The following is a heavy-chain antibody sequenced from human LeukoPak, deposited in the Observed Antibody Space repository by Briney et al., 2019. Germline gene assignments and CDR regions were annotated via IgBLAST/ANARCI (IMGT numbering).Heavy chain of an antibody. CDR2: IKAKAHGGTI. CDR3: AKGRAGNYYYDSSDY. J-gene: IGHJ4*02. Sequence: GGSLRLSCAASGFTFINAWMAWVRQAPGKGLEWVGRIKAKAHGGTIEYAAPVKGRFTISRDDSKNTLYLQMNSLRAEDTAVYYCAKGRAGNYYYDSSDYWGQGTLVTVSS. CDR1: GFTFINAW. D-gene: IGHD3-22*01. V-gene: IGHV3-15*01.